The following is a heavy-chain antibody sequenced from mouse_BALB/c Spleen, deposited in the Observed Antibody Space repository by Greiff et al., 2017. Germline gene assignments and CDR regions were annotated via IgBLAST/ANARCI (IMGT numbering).Heavy chain of an antibody. CDR3: ARERDGYDESAMDY. J-gene: IGHJ4*01. CDR2: IWAGGST. CDR1: GFSLTSYG. D-gene: IGHD2-2*01. Sequence: VHLVESGPGLVAPSQSLSITCTVSGFSLTSYGVHWVRQPPGKGLEWLGVIWAGGSTNYNSALMSRLSISKDNSKSQVFLKMNSLQTDDTAMYYCARERDGYDESAMDYWGQGTSVTVSS. V-gene: IGHV2-9*02.